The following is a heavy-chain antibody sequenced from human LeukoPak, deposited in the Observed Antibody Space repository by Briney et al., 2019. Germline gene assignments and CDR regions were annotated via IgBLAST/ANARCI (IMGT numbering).Heavy chain of an antibody. Sequence: MSSQTLSLTCTVSGGSISSGGYYWSWIRQHPGKGLEWIGYIYYSGSTYYNPSLKCRVTISVDTSKNQFSLKLGSVTAADTAVYYCARALRQQLGKDYYFDYWGQGTLVTVSS. CDR3: ARALRQQLGKDYYFDY. CDR2: IYYSGST. J-gene: IGHJ4*02. V-gene: IGHV4-31*03. D-gene: IGHD6-13*01. CDR1: GGSISSGGYY.